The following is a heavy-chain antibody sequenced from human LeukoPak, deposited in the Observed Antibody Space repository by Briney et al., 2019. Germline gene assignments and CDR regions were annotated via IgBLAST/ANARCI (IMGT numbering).Heavy chain of an antibody. D-gene: IGHD3-22*01. CDR2: INPNSGGT. CDR3: ARVASDYYDSSVSDAFDI. J-gene: IGHJ3*02. CDR1: GYTFTCYY. Sequence: ASVKVSCKASGYTFTCYYMHWVRQAPGQGLEWMGWINPNSGGTNYAQKFQGWVTMTRDTSISTAYMELSRLRSDDTAVYYCARVASDYYDSSVSDAFDIWGQGTMVTVSS. V-gene: IGHV1-2*04.